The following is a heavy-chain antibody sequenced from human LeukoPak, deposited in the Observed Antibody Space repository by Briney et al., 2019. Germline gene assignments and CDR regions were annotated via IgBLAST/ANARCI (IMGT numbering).Heavy chain of an antibody. J-gene: IGHJ4*02. V-gene: IGHV3-23*01. CDR1: GFTFSSYA. Sequence: GGSLRLSCAASGFTFSSYAMSWVRQAPGKGLEWVSAISGSGGSTYYADSVKGRFTISRDNTKSTLYLQMNSLRAEDTAIYYCARVVGSGWPYYFDYWGQGTLVTVSS. D-gene: IGHD6-19*01. CDR3: ARVVGSGWPYYFDY. CDR2: ISGSGGST.